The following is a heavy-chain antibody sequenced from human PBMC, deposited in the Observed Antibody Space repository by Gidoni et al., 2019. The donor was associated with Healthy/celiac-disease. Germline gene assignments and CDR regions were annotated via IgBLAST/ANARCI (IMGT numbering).Heavy chain of an antibody. CDR2: ISSSSSYI. D-gene: IGHD3-22*01. CDR3: ARDDSSGYYLDY. J-gene: IGHJ4*02. Sequence: EVQLVESGGGLVKPGGSLRLSCAASGFTFSSYSMNWVRQAPGKGLEWLSSISSSSSYICYADSVKGRFTISRDNAKNSLYLQMNSLRAEDTAVYYCARDDSSGYYLDYWGQGTLVTVSS. CDR1: GFTFSSYS. V-gene: IGHV3-21*01.